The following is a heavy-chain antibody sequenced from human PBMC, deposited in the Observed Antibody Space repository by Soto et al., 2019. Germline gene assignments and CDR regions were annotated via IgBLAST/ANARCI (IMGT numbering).Heavy chain of an antibody. CDR2: TRNKANSYTT. V-gene: IGHV3-72*01. J-gene: IGHJ4*02. CDR1: GFTFSDHY. Sequence: GGSLRLSCAASGFTFSDHYMDWVRQAPGKGLEWVGRTRNKANSYTTEYAASVKGRFTISRDDSKNSLYLQMNSLKTEDTAVYYCARLFLDYYDSSGSDYWGQGTLVTISS. D-gene: IGHD3-22*01. CDR3: ARLFLDYYDSSGSDY.